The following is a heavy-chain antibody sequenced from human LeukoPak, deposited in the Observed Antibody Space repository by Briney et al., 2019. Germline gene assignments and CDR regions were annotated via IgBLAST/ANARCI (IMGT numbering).Heavy chain of an antibody. CDR2: ISSSSSYI. CDR3: AKDRGYDWVPPSLDY. V-gene: IGHV3-21*04. J-gene: IGHJ4*02. Sequence: PGGSLRLSCAASGFTFSSYSMNWVRQAPGKGLEWVSSISSSSSYIYYADSVKGRFTISRDNAKNSLYLQMNSLRAEDTALYYCAKDRGYDWVPPSLDYWGQGTMVIVSS. D-gene: IGHD5-12*01. CDR1: GFTFSSYS.